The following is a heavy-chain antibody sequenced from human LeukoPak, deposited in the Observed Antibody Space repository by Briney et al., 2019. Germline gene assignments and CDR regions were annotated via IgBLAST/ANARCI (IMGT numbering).Heavy chain of an antibody. CDR3: AKDRSCTNDICHGDFDY. CDR2: INNDGSST. J-gene: IGHJ4*02. CDR1: GFTFSSYW. Sequence: TGGSLRLSCAASGFTFSSYWMHWVRQAPGKGLVWVSRINNDGSSTSYADSVKGRFTISRDNAKNTLYLQMNSLRAEDTALYYCAKDRSCTNDICHGDFDYWGQGTLVTVSS. D-gene: IGHD2-8*01. V-gene: IGHV3-74*01.